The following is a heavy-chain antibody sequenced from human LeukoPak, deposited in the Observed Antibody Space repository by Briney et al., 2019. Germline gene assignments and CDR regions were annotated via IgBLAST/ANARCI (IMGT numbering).Heavy chain of an antibody. J-gene: IGHJ5*01. Sequence: ASVKVSCKASGYTFTGYYMHWVRQAPGQGLEWMGWINPNSGGTNYGHKFQGRVTMPRATSITTAYMELSRLRSDDTAAYYCAGGRTTIDSWGHGTLVTVSS. V-gene: IGHV1-2*02. CDR1: GYTFTGYY. CDR3: AGGRTTIDS. CDR2: INPNSGGT. D-gene: IGHD5-12*01.